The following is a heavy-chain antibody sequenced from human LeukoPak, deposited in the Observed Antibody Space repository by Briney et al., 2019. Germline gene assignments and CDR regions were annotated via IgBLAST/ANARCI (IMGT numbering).Heavy chain of an antibody. CDR2: IGAYNGNT. V-gene: IGHV1-18*01. CDR3: ARDSVAVVAAKRGFDY. D-gene: IGHD2-15*01. J-gene: IGHJ4*02. CDR1: GYTFTNYD. Sequence: ASVKVSCKASGYTFTNYDINWVRQAAGQGLEWMGWIGAYNGNTNYAQKLQGRVTMTTDTSTSTAYMELRSLRSDDTAVYYCARDSVAVVAAKRGFDYWGQGTLVTVSS.